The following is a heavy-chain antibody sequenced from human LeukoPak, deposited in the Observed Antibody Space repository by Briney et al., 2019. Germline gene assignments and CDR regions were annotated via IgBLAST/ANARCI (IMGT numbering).Heavy chain of an antibody. CDR1: GFTFDDYG. CDR2: INWNGGST. CDR3: ARVSDISVAAYFDY. V-gene: IGHV3-20*04. Sequence: RPGGSLRLSCAASGFTFDDYGMSWVRQAPGMGLEWVSRINWNGGSTGYADSVKGRFTISRDNAKNSLYLQMNSLRAEDTALYYCARVSDISVAAYFDYWGQGTLVTVSS. J-gene: IGHJ4*02. D-gene: IGHD6-19*01.